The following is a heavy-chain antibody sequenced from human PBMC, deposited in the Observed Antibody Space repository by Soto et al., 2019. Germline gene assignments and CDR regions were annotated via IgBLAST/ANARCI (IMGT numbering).Heavy chain of an antibody. CDR2: ISAYNGNT. V-gene: IGHV1-18*01. Sequence: ASVKVSCLASGYTFTQFGISWVGPAPGQGREWMGWISAYNGNTNYAQNFQGRVTLTTDTSTTTAYMELRSLRSNDTAIYYCAMVDVYVTPSPQDVWGQGTTVTVSS. CDR3: AMVDVYVTPSPQDV. CDR1: GYTFTQFG. J-gene: IGHJ6*02. D-gene: IGHD3-16*01.